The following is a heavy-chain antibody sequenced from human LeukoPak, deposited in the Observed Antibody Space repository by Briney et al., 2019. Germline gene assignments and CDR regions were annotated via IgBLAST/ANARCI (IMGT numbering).Heavy chain of an antibody. CDR2: ICGSGNKT. Sequence: GGSLRLSCAASGFTFSHFAMSWVRRAPGKGLHWVSTICGSGNKTYDADSVKGRFTISRDNSKNTLYLQMTGLRAEDTAVYYCAKLKRVGIAPFDDWGQGILVTVSS. V-gene: IGHV3-23*01. CDR3: AKLKRVGIAPFDD. J-gene: IGHJ4*02. D-gene: IGHD3-10*01. CDR1: GFTFSHFA.